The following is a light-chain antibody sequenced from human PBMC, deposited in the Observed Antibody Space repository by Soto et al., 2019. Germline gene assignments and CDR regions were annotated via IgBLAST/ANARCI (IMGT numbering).Light chain of an antibody. CDR3: HQYSKWPQT. V-gene: IGKV3-15*01. CDR1: HSVGAK. Sequence: EIVITQSPATLSLSPGETATLSCKASHSVGAKLAWYKQGPGQAPRLLISDASTRATSISARFSGSGSVTQFTLTISSLQSEDIDLYYCHQYSKWPQTFGQGTKVDTK. J-gene: IGKJ1*01. CDR2: DAS.